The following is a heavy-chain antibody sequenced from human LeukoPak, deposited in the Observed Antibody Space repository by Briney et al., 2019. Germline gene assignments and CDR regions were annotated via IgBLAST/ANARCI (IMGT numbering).Heavy chain of an antibody. D-gene: IGHD3-22*01. CDR2: IKQDGSEK. J-gene: IGHJ4*02. CDR1: GFTFSSYG. V-gene: IGHV3-7*01. CDR3: AREGFGYYDSSGYTSYFDY. Sequence: GGSLRLSCAASGFTFSSYGMHWVRQAPGKGLEWVANIKQDGSEKYYVDSVKGRFTISRDNAKNSLYLQMNSLRAEDTAVYYCAREGFGYYDSSGYTSYFDYWGQGTLVTVSS.